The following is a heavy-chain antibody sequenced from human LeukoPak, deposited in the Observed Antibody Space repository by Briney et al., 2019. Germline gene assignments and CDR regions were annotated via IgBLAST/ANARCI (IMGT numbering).Heavy chain of an antibody. CDR2: INPNSGYT. CDR1: GYTFTDNY. J-gene: IGHJ4*02. V-gene: IGHV1-2*02. D-gene: IGHD6-19*01. CDR3: ARSSGWYPVDY. Sequence: ASVKVSCKASGYTFTDNYTHWVRQAPGQGLEWMGWINPNSGYTNFAQNFQGRVSMTRDTSISTAYMDLISLRSDATAVYYCARSSGWYPVDYWGQGTLVSVSS.